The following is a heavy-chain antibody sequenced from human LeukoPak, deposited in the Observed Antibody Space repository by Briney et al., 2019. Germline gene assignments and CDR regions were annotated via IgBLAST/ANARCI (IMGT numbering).Heavy chain of an antibody. CDR3: ARDRVYGSGSPDY. CDR2: INGDGSDT. J-gene: IGHJ4*02. V-gene: IGHV3-74*01. D-gene: IGHD3-10*01. Sequence: GGSLRLSCTASGFTFTRHWMQGVRQGPGEGRVWVSHINGDGSDTHHADSVKGRFTISRDNAKNTLYLQMNSLRVEDTAVYYCARDRVYGSGSPDYWGQGTLVTVSS. CDR1: GFTFTRHW.